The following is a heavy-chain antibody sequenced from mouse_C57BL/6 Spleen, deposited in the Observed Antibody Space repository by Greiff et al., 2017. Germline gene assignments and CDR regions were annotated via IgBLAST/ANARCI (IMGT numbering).Heavy chain of an antibody. CDR2: INPSTGGT. Sequence: VQLKQSGPELVKPGASVKISCKASGYSFTGYYMNWVKQSPEKSLEWIGEINPSTGGTTYNQKFKAKATLTVDKSSSTAYMQLKSLTSEDSAVYYCARGGNYSNYDYAMDYWGQGTSVTVPS. D-gene: IGHD2-5*01. J-gene: IGHJ4*01. CDR1: GYSFTGYY. CDR3: ARGGNYSNYDYAMDY. V-gene: IGHV1-42*01.